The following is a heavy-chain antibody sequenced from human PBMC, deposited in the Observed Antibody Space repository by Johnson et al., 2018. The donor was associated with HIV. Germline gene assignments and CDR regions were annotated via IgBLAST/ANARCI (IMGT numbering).Heavy chain of an antibody. V-gene: IGHV3-23*04. CDR1: GFTFSSYA. D-gene: IGHD3-9*01. J-gene: IGHJ3*02. Sequence: VQLVESGGGLVQPGGSLRLSCAASGFTFSSYAMSWVRQAPGKGLEWVSAISGSGGSTYYADSVTGRFPISSDNSKNTLYLQMNSLRAEDTALYYCAKGPYYDILTVPAFEIWGQGTMVTVSS. CDR2: ISGSGGST. CDR3: AKGPYYDILTVPAFEI.